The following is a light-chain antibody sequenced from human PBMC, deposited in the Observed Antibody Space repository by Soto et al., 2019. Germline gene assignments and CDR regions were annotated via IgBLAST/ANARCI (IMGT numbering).Light chain of an antibody. V-gene: IGKV3-11*01. CDR1: QSVSSY. CDR3: QQRSNWLT. Sequence: EIVLTQSPATLSLSPGERATLSCRASQSVSSYLAWYQQKPGQAPRLLIYDASNRATGIPARFSGSGSGTDFPLTISSLEPEYFAYYYCQQRSNWLTFGGGTKVEIK. CDR2: DAS. J-gene: IGKJ4*01.